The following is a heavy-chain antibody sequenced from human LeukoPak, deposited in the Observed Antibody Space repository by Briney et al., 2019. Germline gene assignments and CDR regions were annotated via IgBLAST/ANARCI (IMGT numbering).Heavy chain of an antibody. J-gene: IGHJ4*02. CDR1: GFTFSNAW. CDR3: TTDRRRDWSDLLLWFGESDY. V-gene: IGHV3-15*01. D-gene: IGHD3-10*01. Sequence: PGGSLRLSCAASGFTFSNAWMSWVRQAPGKGLEWVGRIKSKTFGGTTDYAAPVKGRFTISRDDSKNTLYLQMNSLKTEDTAVYYCTTDRRRDWSDLLLWFGESDYWGQGTLVTVSS. CDR2: IKSKTFGGTT.